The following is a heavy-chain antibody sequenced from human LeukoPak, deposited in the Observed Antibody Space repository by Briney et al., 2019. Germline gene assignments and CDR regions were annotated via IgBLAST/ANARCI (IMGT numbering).Heavy chain of an antibody. D-gene: IGHD6-13*01. J-gene: IGHJ4*02. CDR3: TKDLGLRYSSPFDY. V-gene: IGHV3-30*18. Sequence: GGSLRLSCAASGFTFSSYGMHWVRQAPGKGLEWVAVISYDGSNKYYADSVKGRFTISRDNSKNTLYLQMSSLRAEDTAVYYCTKDLGLRYSSPFDYWGQGTLVTVSS. CDR1: GFTFSSYG. CDR2: ISYDGSNK.